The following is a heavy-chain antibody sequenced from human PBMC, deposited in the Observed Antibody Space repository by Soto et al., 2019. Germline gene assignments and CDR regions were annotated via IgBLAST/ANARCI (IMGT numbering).Heavy chain of an antibody. J-gene: IGHJ6*02. V-gene: IGHV1-69*13. CDR1: GGTFSSYT. Sequence: SVKVSCKASGGTFSSYTISWVRQAPGQGLEWMGGIIPIFGTANYAQKFQGRVTITADESTSTAYMELSSLRSEDTAVYYCAAGFYCSGGSCYPYYYYGMDVWGQGTTVTVSS. CDR3: AAGFYCSGGSCYPYYYYGMDV. CDR2: IIPIFGTA. D-gene: IGHD2-15*01.